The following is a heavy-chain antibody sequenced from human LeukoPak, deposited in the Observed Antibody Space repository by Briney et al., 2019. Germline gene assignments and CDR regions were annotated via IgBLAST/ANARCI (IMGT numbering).Heavy chain of an antibody. CDR2: IYPGDSDT. V-gene: IGHV5-51*01. CDR1: GYSFTSYW. Sequence: GESLKISCKGSGYSFTSYWIGWVRQMPGKGLEWMGIIYPGDSDTRYSPSFQGQVTISADKSISTAYLQWSSLKASDTAMYYCARHRYYYDSSGLYNWFDPWGPGTLGTVSS. J-gene: IGHJ5*02. CDR3: ARHRYYYDSSGLYNWFDP. D-gene: IGHD3-22*01.